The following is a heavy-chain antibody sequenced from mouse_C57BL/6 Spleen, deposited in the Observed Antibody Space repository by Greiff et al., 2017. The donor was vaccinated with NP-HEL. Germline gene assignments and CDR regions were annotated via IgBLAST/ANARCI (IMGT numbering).Heavy chain of an antibody. CDR2: ISYDGSN. Sequence: EVQLQQSGPGLVKPSQSLSLTCSVTGYSITSGYYWNWIRQFPGNKLEWMGYISYDGSNNYNPSLKNRISITRDTSKNQFFLKLNSVTTEDTATYYCASHLRGVMDYWGQGTSVTVSS. V-gene: IGHV3-6*01. CDR1: GYSITSGYY. CDR3: ASHLRGVMDY. J-gene: IGHJ4*01.